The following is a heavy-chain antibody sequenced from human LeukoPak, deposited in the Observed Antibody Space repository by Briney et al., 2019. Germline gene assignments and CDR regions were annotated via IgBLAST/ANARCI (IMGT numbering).Heavy chain of an antibody. CDR1: GYTLTELS. CDR3: ATGYSSGWYYFDY. Sequence: ASVKVSCKVSGYTLTELSMHWVRQAPGKGLEWMGGFDPEDGETIYAQKFQGRVTMTEDTSTNTAYMELSSLRSEDTAVYYCATGYSSGWYYFDYWGQGTLVTVSS. CDR2: FDPEDGET. J-gene: IGHJ4*02. V-gene: IGHV1-24*01. D-gene: IGHD6-19*01.